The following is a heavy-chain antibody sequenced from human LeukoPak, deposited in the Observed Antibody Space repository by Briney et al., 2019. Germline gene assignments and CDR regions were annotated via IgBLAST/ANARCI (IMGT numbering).Heavy chain of an antibody. CDR1: GGSISNYY. J-gene: IGHJ3*02. CDR2: IYYSGST. V-gene: IGHV4-39*07. Sequence: SETLSLTCTVSGGSISNYYWGWIRQPPGMGLGWTGSIYYSGSTYYNPSLRSRVTISVDTSKNQFSLKLSSVTAADTAVYYCASSITIFGVVNDAFDIWGQGTMVTVSS. D-gene: IGHD3-3*01. CDR3: ASSITIFGVVNDAFDI.